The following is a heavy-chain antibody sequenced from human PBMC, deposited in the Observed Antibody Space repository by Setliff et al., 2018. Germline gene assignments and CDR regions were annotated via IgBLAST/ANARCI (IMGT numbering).Heavy chain of an antibody. CDR1: GGTFSSYA. CDR3: ARDLIDPDYGDYLSFYYYGMDV. D-gene: IGHD4-17*01. J-gene: IGHJ6*02. V-gene: IGHV1-69*13. CDR2: IIPIFGTA. Sequence: SVNVSCKASGGTFSSYAISWVRQAPGQGLEWMGGIIPIFGTANYAQKLQGRVTITADESTSTAYMELSSLRSEDTAVYYCARDLIDPDYGDYLSFYYYGMDVWGQGTTVTVSS.